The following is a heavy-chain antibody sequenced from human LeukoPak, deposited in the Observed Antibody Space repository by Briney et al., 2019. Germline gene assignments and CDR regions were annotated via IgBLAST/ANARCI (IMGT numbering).Heavy chain of an antibody. J-gene: IGHJ6*03. Sequence: SETLSLTCTVSGGSISSYYWSWIRQPAGKGLEWIGRIYTSGSTNYNPSLKSRVTMSVDTSKNQFSLKLSSVTAADTAVYYCARGSLRYDYVWGSYQDYYYMDVWGKGTTVTVSS. CDR1: GGSISSYY. V-gene: IGHV4-4*07. CDR3: ARGSLRYDYVWGSYQDYYYMDV. CDR2: IYTSGST. D-gene: IGHD3-16*02.